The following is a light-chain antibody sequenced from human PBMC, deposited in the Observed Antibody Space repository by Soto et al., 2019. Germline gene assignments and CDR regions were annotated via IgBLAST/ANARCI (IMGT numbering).Light chain of an antibody. CDR2: RNS. Sequence: QSALTQSPSASGTPGQRVTISCSGSASTIGRNYVYWYQQFPGTAPKLLIYRNSQRPSGVPDRFSGSKSGTSASLAISGLRSEDEADYYCAAWDDNLSGFYVFGDGTKVTVL. CDR3: AAWDDNLSGFYV. J-gene: IGLJ1*01. CDR1: ASTIGRNY. V-gene: IGLV1-47*01.